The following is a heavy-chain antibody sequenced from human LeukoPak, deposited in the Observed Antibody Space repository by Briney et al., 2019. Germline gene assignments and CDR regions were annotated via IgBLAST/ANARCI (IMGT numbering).Heavy chain of an antibody. Sequence: PSQTLSLTCTVSGGSISSSSYYWGWIRQPPGKGLEWIGSIYYSGSTYYNPSLKSRVTISVDTSKNQFSLKLSSVTAADTAVYYCARVIFSSNYYGMDVWGQGTTVTVSS. CDR1: GGSISSSSYY. J-gene: IGHJ6*02. V-gene: IGHV4-39*07. D-gene: IGHD2/OR15-2a*01. CDR2: IYYSGST. CDR3: ARVIFSSNYYGMDV.